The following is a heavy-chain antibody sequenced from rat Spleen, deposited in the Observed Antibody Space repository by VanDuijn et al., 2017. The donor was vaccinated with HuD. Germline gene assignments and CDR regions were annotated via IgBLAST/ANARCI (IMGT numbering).Heavy chain of an antibody. Sequence: EVQLVESGGGLVQPGRSLKLSCAASGFTFSDYNMAWVRQAPKKGLEWVATISSDGSSIYYRDSVKGRFTISRDNAESTLYLQMDSLRSEDTATYYCTTPDYWGQGVMVTVSS. CDR3: TTPDY. CDR1: GFTFSDYN. CDR2: ISSDGSSI. J-gene: IGHJ2*01. V-gene: IGHV5-7*01.